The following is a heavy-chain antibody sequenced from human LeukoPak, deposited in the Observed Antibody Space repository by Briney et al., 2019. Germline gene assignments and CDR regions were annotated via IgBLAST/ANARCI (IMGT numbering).Heavy chain of an antibody. J-gene: IGHJ4*02. CDR3: ARDLDYGDYVPFDY. Sequence: GGSLRLSCAVSGFTFDDHVMHWVRQAPGKGLEWVAGISWNSGIIDYADSVKGRFTISRDNAKNSLYLQMNSLRAEDTAVYYCARDLDYGDYVPFDYWGQGTLVTVSS. D-gene: IGHD4-17*01. CDR2: ISWNSGII. V-gene: IGHV3-9*01. CDR1: GFTFDDHV.